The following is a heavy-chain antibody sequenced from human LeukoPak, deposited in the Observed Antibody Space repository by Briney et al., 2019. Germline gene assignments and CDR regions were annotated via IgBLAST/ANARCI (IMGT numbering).Heavy chain of an antibody. CDR2: INPNSGGT. D-gene: IGHD2-21*02. J-gene: IGHJ3*02. V-gene: IGHV1-2*05. Sequence: PSVNASCKASASTFTGYYTRWVRQAPKEGLEWMGRINPNSGGTNYAHKFQGRVTMTRETSISTAYMELSRLRSDDTGVYHCARAFTYIVVVTPSLAFDMAGQGTMVTVSS. CDR1: ASTFTGYY. CDR3: ARAFTYIVVVTPSLAFDM.